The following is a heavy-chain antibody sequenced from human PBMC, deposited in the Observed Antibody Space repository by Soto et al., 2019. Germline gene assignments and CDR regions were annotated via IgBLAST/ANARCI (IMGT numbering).Heavy chain of an antibody. V-gene: IGHV1-8*01. CDR1: GYTFTSYD. D-gene: IGHD5-18*01. CDR2: MNPNSGNT. CDR3: ARVAYSYATIDY. J-gene: IGHJ4*02. Sequence: ASVKVSCKASGYTFTSYDINWVRQATGQGLEWMGWMNPNSGNTGYAQKFQGRVTMTRNTSISTAYMELSSLRSEDTAVYYCARVAYSYATIDYWGQATLVTVSS.